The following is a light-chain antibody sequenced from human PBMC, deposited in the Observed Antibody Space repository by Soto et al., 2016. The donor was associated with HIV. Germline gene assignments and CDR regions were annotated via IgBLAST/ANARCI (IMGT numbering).Light chain of an antibody. V-gene: IGKV1-12*01. CDR3: RQANSFPMFT. CDR2: GAA. J-gene: IGKJ3*01. Sequence: DIQMTQSPSSVSASVGDRVTITCRTNQSIGSWLAWYQQKAGKAPKLLIYGAASLQSGVPSRFSGSGSGTEFTLTISSLQPEDLATYYCRQANSFPMFTFGPGTKWISN. CDR1: QSIGSW.